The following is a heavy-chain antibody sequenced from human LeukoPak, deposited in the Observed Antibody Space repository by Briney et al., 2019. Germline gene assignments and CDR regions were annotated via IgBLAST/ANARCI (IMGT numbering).Heavy chain of an antibody. CDR2: INSDGSST. D-gene: IGHD2-2*01. J-gene: IGHJ3*02. V-gene: IGHV3-74*01. CDR3: AKVRLGYCSSTSCKAFDI. Sequence: GGSLRLSCAASGFTFSSYWMHWVRQAPGKGLVWVSRINSDGSSTSYADSVKGRFTISRDNAKNTLYLQMNSLRAEDTAVYYCAKVRLGYCSSTSCKAFDIWGQGTMVTVSS. CDR1: GFTFSSYW.